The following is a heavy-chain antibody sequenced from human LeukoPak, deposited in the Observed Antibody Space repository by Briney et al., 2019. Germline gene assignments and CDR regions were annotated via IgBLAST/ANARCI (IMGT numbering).Heavy chain of an antibody. Sequence: GGSLRLSCAASGFTFSSYWMHWVRQAPGKGLVWVSRINAGGSSTHYADSVKGRFTISRDNAKNTLYLQMNSLRAEDTAVYYCSRDHVAAFDYWGQGTLVTVSS. D-gene: IGHD6-13*01. J-gene: IGHJ4*02. CDR1: GFTFSSYW. CDR2: INAGGSST. CDR3: SRDHVAAFDY. V-gene: IGHV3-74*01.